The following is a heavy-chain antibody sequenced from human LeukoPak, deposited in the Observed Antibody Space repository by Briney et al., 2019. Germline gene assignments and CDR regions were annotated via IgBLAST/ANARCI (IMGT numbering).Heavy chain of an antibody. V-gene: IGHV4-34*01. CDR3: ARSFLGSSSLDY. D-gene: IGHD6-6*01. CDR2: INHSGST. CDR1: GGSFSGYY. Sequence: PSETLSLTCAVYGGSFSGYYWSWIRQPPGKGLEWIGEINHSGSTNYNPSLKSRVTISVDTSKNQFSLKLTSVTAADTAVYYCARSFLGSSSLDYWGQGTLVTVSS. J-gene: IGHJ4*02.